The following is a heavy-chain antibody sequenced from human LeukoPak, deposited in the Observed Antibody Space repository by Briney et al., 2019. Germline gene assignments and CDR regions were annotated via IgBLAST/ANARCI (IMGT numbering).Heavy chain of an antibody. CDR3: ARGPTASGLYYFDY. J-gene: IGHJ4*02. V-gene: IGHV3-21*01. Sequence: PGGSLRLSCAASGFTFSSYSMNWVRQAPGKGLEWVSSISSSSSYIYYADSVKGRFTISRDNAKNSLYLQMNSLRAEDTAVYYCARGPTASGLYYFDYWGQGTLVTVSS. D-gene: IGHD1-26*01. CDR2: ISSSSSYI. CDR1: GFTFSSYS.